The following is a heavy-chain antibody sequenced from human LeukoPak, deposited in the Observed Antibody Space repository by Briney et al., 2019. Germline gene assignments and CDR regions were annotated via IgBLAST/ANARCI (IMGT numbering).Heavy chain of an antibody. V-gene: IGHV4-59*01. D-gene: IGHD6-6*01. Sequence: SETLSLTCTVSGGSISSYYWSWIRQPPGKGLEWIGYIYYSGSTNYNPSLKSRVTISVDTSKNQFSLKLSSVTAADTAVYYSARDVAARHSLFDYWGQGTLVTVSS. CDR2: IYYSGST. J-gene: IGHJ4*02. CDR1: GGSISSYY. CDR3: ARDVAARHSLFDY.